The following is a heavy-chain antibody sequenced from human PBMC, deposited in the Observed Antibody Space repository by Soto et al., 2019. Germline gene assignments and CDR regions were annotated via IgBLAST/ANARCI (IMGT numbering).Heavy chain of an antibody. Sequence: PGGSLRLSCAASGFTFSSYWMHWVRQAPGKGLVWVSRISSDGSSISYADSVKGRFTISRDNAKNTLYLQMNSLRAEDTAVYYCAEALGYCSSTSCPLDYWGQGTLVTVSS. CDR2: ISSDGSSI. D-gene: IGHD2-2*01. CDR1: GFTFSSYW. J-gene: IGHJ4*02. CDR3: AEALGYCSSTSCPLDY. V-gene: IGHV3-74*01.